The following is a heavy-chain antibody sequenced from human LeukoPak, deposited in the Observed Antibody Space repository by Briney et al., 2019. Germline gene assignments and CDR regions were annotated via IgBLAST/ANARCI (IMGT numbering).Heavy chain of an antibody. CDR3: AKDHPSDGWPTFEY. J-gene: IGHJ4*02. V-gene: IGHV3-23*01. CDR2: ITNNAGKT. CDR1: GFSVSSRA. D-gene: IGHD2-15*01. Sequence: GGSLRLSRAASGFSVSSRAMSWVRQAPGKGLEWLSSITNNAGKTYYAASVKGRFTISRDEYQNTVFLAMSSLRVEDTAVYYCAKDHPSDGWPTFEYWGQGILVTVSS.